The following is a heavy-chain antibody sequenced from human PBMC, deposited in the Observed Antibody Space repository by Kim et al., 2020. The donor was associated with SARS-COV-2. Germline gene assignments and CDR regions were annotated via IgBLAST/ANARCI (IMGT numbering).Heavy chain of an antibody. Sequence: GGSLRLSCAASGFTFINYGMSWVRQAPGKGLEWVSSISGSGGGTYYADSVKGRFTISRDNSKNTVYLQMDSLRAGDTAIYYCVKVDPLHGSGSWGYYAMDVWGQGTTVTVSS. J-gene: IGHJ6*02. V-gene: IGHV3-23*01. D-gene: IGHD3-10*01. CDR1: GFTFINYG. CDR2: ISGSGGGT. CDR3: VKVDPLHGSGSWGYYAMDV.